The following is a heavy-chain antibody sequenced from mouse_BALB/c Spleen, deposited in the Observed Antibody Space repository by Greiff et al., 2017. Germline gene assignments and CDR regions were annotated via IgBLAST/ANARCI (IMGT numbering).Heavy chain of an antibody. D-gene: IGHD2-14*01. V-gene: IGHV1-54*01. CDR2: INPGSGGT. CDR1: GYAFTNYL. CDR3: ARYRYDLYYAMDY. J-gene: IGHJ4*01. Sequence: QVQLQQSGAELVRPGTSVKVSCKASGYAFTNYLIEWVKQRPGQGLEWIGVINPGSGGTNYNEKFKGKATLTADKSSSTAYMQLSSLTSDDSAVYFCARYRYDLYYAMDYWGQGTSVTVSS.